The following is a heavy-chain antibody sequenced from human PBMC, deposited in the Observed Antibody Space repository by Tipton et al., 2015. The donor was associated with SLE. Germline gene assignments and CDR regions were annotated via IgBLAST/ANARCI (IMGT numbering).Heavy chain of an antibody. CDR1: GFTFSSYS. Sequence: SLRLSCAASGFTFSSYSMNWVRQAPGKGLEWVSSISSSSSYIYYADSVKGRFTISRDNAKNSLYLQMNSLRAEDTAVYYCARDRAVAPFDYWGQGTLVTVSS. J-gene: IGHJ4*02. D-gene: IGHD6-19*01. CDR3: ARDRAVAPFDY. V-gene: IGHV3-21*01. CDR2: ISSSSSYI.